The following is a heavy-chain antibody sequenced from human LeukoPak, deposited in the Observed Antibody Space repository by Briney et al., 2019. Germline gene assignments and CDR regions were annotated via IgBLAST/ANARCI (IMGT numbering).Heavy chain of an antibody. D-gene: IGHD6-19*01. CDR3: AREWGERYSSGWYWDY. J-gene: IGHJ4*02. CDR2: INHSGST. V-gene: IGHV4-34*01. Sequence: SETLSLTCAVYGGSFSGYYWSWIRQAPGKGLEWIGEINHSGSTNYNPSLKSRVTISVDTSKNQFSLKLSSVTAADTAVYYCAREWGERYSSGWYWDYWGQGTLVTVSS. CDR1: GGSFSGYY.